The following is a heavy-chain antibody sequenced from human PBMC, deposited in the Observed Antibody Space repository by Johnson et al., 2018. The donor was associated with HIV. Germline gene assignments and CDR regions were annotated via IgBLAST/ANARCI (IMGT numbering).Heavy chain of an antibody. CDR1: GFTFSSYA. Sequence: QVQLVESGGGVVQPGRSLRLSCAASGFTFSSYAIHWVRQAPGKGLEWVAVVLYDGRNKYYADSVKGRFTISRDNSKNTLYLQMNSLRADDTAVYYCTTAIFGVIVHAFDIWGQGTMVTVSS. J-gene: IGHJ3*02. D-gene: IGHD3-3*01. CDR2: VLYDGRNK. CDR3: TTAIFGVIVHAFDI. V-gene: IGHV3-30*04.